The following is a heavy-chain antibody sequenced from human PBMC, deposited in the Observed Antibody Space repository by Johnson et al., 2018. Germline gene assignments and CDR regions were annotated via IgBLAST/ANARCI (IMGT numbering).Heavy chain of an antibody. J-gene: IGHJ1*01. CDR1: GFTFSSYD. D-gene: IGHD6-19*01. CDR2: IGTAGDT. Sequence: TGGSLRLSCAASGFTFSSYDMHWVRQATGKGLEWVSAIGTAGDTYYPGSVKGRFTISRENAKNSLYLQMNSLRAGDTAVYYCARDAGSGWGEYFQHWGQGTLVTVSS. V-gene: IGHV3-13*01. CDR3: ARDAGSGWGEYFQH.